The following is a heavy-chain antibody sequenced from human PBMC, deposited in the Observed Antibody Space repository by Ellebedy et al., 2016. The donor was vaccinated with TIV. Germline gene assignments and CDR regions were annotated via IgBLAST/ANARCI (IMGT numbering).Heavy chain of an antibody. CDR1: GFTFSSYG. CDR2: IWYDGSNK. J-gene: IGHJ6*02. D-gene: IGHD3-10*01. Sequence: PGGSLRLSCAASGFTFSSYGMHWVRQAPGKGLEWVAVIWYDGSNKYYADSVKGRFTISRDNSKNTLYLQMNSLRAEDTAVYYCARRGTMVWYFHYYYGMDVWGQGTTVTVSS. CDR3: ARRGTMVWYFHYYYGMDV. V-gene: IGHV3-33*01.